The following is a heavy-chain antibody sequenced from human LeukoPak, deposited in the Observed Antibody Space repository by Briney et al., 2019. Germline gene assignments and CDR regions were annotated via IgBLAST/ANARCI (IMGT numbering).Heavy chain of an antibody. J-gene: IGHJ4*01. CDR2: ISGSGGST. CDR3: AKGIYSSGWSYFDY. V-gene: IGHV3-23*01. Sequence: GGSLRPSCAASGFTFSSYAMSWVRQAPGKGLEWVSAISGSGGSTYCADSVKGRFTISRDNSKNTLYLQMNSLRAEDTAVYYCAKGIYSSGWSYFDYWGHGTLVTVSS. CDR1: GFTFSSYA. D-gene: IGHD6-19*01.